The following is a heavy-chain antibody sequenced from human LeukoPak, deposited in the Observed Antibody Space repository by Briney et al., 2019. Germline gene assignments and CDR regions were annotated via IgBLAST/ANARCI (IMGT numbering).Heavy chain of an antibody. V-gene: IGHV4-4*02. CDR3: ARVAVALFDY. J-gene: IGHJ4*02. CDR2: IYYSGST. CDR1: SGSIFSSNW. D-gene: IGHD2-21*01. Sequence: PSETLSLTCAVSSGSIFSSNWWSWVRQPPGKGLEWIGSIYYSGSTYYNPSLKSRATISVETSKNQFSLKLSSVTAADTAVYYCARVAVALFDYWGQGTLVTVSS.